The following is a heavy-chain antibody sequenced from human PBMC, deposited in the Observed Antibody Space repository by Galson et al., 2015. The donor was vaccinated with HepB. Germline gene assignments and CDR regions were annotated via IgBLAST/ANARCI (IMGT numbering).Heavy chain of an antibody. D-gene: IGHD6-13*01. J-gene: IGHJ5*02. CDR3: ARVGADGYWFDP. V-gene: IGHV3-20*04. CDR2: INWNGGST. Sequence: SLRLSCAASGFTFDAYGMAWVRQVPGKGLEWVSDINWNGGSTGYADSVKGRFTISRDSAKTSLYLQMNSLRAEDTALYYCARVGADGYWFDPWGQGTLVTVSS. CDR1: GFTFDAYG.